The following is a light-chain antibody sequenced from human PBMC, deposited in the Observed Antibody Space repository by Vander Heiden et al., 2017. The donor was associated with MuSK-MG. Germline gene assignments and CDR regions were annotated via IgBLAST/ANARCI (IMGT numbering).Light chain of an antibody. CDR3: QQTDNTPYT. CDR2: AAS. V-gene: IGKV1-39*01. J-gene: IGKJ2*01. Sequence: DIQMTPSPSSLSASVGDRVTITCRASQSISNYLDWYQQKPGKAPKVLIYAASSLQSGVTSRFSGSGSGTDFTLTISSLQPEDFATYYCQQTDNTPYTFGQGTTLEIK. CDR1: QSISNY.